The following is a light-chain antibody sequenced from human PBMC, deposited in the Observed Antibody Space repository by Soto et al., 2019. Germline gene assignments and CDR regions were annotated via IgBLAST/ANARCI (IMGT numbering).Light chain of an antibody. V-gene: IGKV3-15*01. CDR3: QQYNGRPPWT. CDR2: GAS. Sequence: EIVLTQSPATLSLSPGERATLSCRASQSVSSNLVWYQQKPGQAPRLLIYGASTRATGIPARFSGSGSGTEFTLTIRGLQSEDSAVYYCQQYNGRPPWTFGQGTKVDIK. J-gene: IGKJ1*01. CDR1: QSVSSN.